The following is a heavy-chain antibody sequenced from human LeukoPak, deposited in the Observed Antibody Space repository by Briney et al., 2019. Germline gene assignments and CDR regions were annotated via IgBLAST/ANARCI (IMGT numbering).Heavy chain of an antibody. V-gene: IGHV3-23*01. D-gene: IGHD3-10*01. J-gene: IGHJ4*02. CDR1: GFTFSSYA. Sequence: GGSLRLSCAASGFTFSSYAMSWVRQAPGKGLEWVSAISGSGGSTYYADSVKGRFTISRDNSKNTLYLQMNSLRAEDAAVYYCAKVGGYYYGSGSYEDYWGQGTLVTVSS. CDR3: AKVGGYYYGSGSYEDY. CDR2: ISGSGGST.